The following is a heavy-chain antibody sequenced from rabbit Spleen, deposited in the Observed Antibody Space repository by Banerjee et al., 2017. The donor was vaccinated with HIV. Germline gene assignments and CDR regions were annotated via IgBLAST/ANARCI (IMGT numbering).Heavy chain of an antibody. CDR2: IDPVFGIT. CDR1: GFTLSSYY. D-gene: IGHD7-1*01. V-gene: IGHV1S7*01. J-gene: IGHJ4*01. Sequence: QLVESRGGLVQPGESLTLSCTASGFTLSSYYMNWVRQAPGKGLEWIGYIDPVFGITNYANWVNGRFTISSHNAQNTLYLQLNSLTAADTATYFCVREAGYAGYGDGNLWGQGTLVTVS. CDR3: VREAGYAGYGDGNL.